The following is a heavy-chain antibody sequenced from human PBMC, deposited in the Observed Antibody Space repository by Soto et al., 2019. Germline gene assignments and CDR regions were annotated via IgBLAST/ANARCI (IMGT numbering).Heavy chain of an antibody. CDR3: AGDTYGMDV. V-gene: IGHV4-59*03. CDR1: GASINNYY. D-gene: IGHD3-10*01. J-gene: IGHJ6*02. CDR2: IHYSGTT. Sequence: QVQMQESGPGLVNPSETLSLTCTVSGASINNYYCNWVRQPPGKGLEWIGSIHYSGTTHYNPSLESRVTISRDAARNQFSLRLRSVTAADAAVYYCAGDTYGMDVWGQGTTVTVSS.